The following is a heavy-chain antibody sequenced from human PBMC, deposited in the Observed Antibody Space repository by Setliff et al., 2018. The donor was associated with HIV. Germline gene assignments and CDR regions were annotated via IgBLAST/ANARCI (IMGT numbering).Heavy chain of an antibody. CDR1: GDSINSGNYY. J-gene: IGHJ4*02. Sequence: PSETLSLTCTVSGDSINSGNYYWSWIRQHPGKGLEWIGYIYYSGSTYYSPSLKSRVTISEDTSKNQFSLKMRSVTAADTAVYYCATSPAGEILGSRPFYFDYWGQGTLGTV. CDR3: ATSPAGEILGSRPFYFDY. CDR2: IYYSGST. D-gene: IGHD3-10*01. V-gene: IGHV4-31*03.